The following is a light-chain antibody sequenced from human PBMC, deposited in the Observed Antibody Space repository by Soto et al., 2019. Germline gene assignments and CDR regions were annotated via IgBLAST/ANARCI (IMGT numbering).Light chain of an antibody. Sequence: DIQMTQSPSSLSASVGDRITVTCRASKSISSYLNWYQQKPGKAPKLLIYAASTLQSGVPSRFSGSGSGTDFTLTINSLQPEDFATYFCQHTYSAPLTFGGGTQVEIK. J-gene: IGKJ4*01. V-gene: IGKV1-39*01. CDR3: QHTYSAPLT. CDR1: KSISSY. CDR2: AAS.